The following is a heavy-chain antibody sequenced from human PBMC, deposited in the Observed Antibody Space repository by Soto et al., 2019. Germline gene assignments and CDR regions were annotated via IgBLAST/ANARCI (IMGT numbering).Heavy chain of an antibody. Sequence: QVQLVQSGAEVKKPGASVKVSCKASGYTFTSYAMHWVRQAPGQRLEWMGWINAGNGNTKYSQKFQGRVTITRDTSASTAYMELSSVRSEDTAVYYCASSYSNYALIDYYYYGMDVWGQETTVTVSS. CDR1: GYTFTSYA. V-gene: IGHV1-3*01. D-gene: IGHD4-4*01. CDR3: ASSYSNYALIDYYYYGMDV. J-gene: IGHJ6*02. CDR2: INAGNGNT.